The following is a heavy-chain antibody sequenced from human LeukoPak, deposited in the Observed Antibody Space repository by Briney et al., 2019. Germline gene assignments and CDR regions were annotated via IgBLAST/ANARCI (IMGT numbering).Heavy chain of an antibody. J-gene: IGHJ4*02. D-gene: IGHD3-22*01. CDR2: IYYSGST. V-gene: IGHV4-61*08. Sequence: SETLSLTCTVSGGSISSGDYYWSWIRQPPGKGLEWIGYIYYSGSTNYNPSLKSRVTISLDTSKNQFSLKVSSVTAADTAVYYCARDVNYYDSSGYGYFDFWGQGTLVTVSS. CDR3: ARDVNYYDSSGYGYFDF. CDR1: GGSISSGDYY.